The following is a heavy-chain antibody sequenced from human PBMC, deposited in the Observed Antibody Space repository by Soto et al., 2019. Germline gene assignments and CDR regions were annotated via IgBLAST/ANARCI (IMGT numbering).Heavy chain of an antibody. J-gene: IGHJ6*04. CDR2: TSADGNNE. CDR1: AFTLSSDG. CDR3: AKGLDV. Sequence: QVQVVESGGGVVQPGRSLRLSCIAYAFTLSSDGVHWVRQAPGKGLEWVAVTSADGNNEYYAESVKGRFTISRDTSKNTVYLQMNSLRAEDSAVYYCAKGLDVWGKGTTVTVSS. V-gene: IGHV3-30*18.